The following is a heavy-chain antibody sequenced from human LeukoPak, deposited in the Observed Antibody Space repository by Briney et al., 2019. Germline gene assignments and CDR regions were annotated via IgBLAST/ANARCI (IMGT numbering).Heavy chain of an antibody. Sequence: GGSLRLFCAASGFTFSSYSMNWVRQAPGKGLEWVSSISSSSSYIYYADSVKGRFTISRDNAKNSLYLQMNSLRAEDTAVYYCARDRSVAAAGKYFDYWGQGTLVTVSS. J-gene: IGHJ4*02. D-gene: IGHD6-13*01. CDR1: GFTFSSYS. V-gene: IGHV3-21*01. CDR3: ARDRSVAAAGKYFDY. CDR2: ISSSSSYI.